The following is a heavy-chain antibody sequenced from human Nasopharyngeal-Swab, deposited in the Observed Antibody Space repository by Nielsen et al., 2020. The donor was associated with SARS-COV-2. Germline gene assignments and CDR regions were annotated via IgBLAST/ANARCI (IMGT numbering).Heavy chain of an antibody. D-gene: IGHD2-2*01. CDR2: IFSNDER. CDR3: ARIGFELLLWNFCYYMDV. Sequence: WIRQPPGKALEWLAHIFSNDERSYSTSLKSRLTISKDTSKSQVFLTMTNMDPVDTATYYCARIGFELLLWNFCYYMDVWGKGTTVTVSS. V-gene: IGHV2-26*01. J-gene: IGHJ6*03.